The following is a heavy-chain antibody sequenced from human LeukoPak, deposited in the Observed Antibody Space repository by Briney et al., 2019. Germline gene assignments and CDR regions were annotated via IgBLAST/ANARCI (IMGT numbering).Heavy chain of an antibody. CDR3: AREVSSSWYLSMSHGTDLPWFDP. J-gene: IGHJ5*02. Sequence: GASVKVSCKASGYTFTSYGISWVRQAPGQGLEWMGWISAYNGNTNYAQKLQGRVTMITDTSTSTAYMELRSLRSDDTAVYYCAREVSSSWYLSMSHGTDLPWFDPWGQGTLVTVSS. D-gene: IGHD6-13*01. V-gene: IGHV1-18*01. CDR2: ISAYNGNT. CDR1: GYTFTSYG.